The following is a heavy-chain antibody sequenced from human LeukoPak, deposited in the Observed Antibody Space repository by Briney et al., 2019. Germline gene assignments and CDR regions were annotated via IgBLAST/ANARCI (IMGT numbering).Heavy chain of an antibody. J-gene: IGHJ4*02. D-gene: IGHD6-19*01. Sequence: NPGGSLRLSCAAAGFTLSDYYMSWIRQAPGQGLEWVSCISSRGTNTNYADSVKGRFTISRDSAKNSVHLQMNSLRAEDTAVYYCARVRYSSGWYDFDYWGQGTLVTVSS. CDR3: ARVRYSSGWYDFDY. CDR2: ISSRGTNT. V-gene: IGHV3-11*04. CDR1: GFTLSDYY.